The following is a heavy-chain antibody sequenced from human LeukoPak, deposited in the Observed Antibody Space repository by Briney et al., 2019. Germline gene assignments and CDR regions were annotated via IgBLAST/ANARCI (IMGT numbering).Heavy chain of an antibody. D-gene: IGHD1-1*01. CDR1: GFTFSSYA. Sequence: GGSLRLSCAAPGFTFSSYAMSWVRQAPGKGLEWVSDISGSGGSTEYAESVKGPFTISRDNSKTTLYLQMNSLRAEDTAVYYCAKVLERGQREGYDYWGQGTLVTVSS. CDR3: AKVLERGQREGYDY. V-gene: IGHV3-23*01. J-gene: IGHJ4*02. CDR2: ISGSGGST.